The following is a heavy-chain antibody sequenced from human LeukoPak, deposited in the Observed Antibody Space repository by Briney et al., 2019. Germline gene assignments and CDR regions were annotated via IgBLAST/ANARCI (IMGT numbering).Heavy chain of an antibody. CDR2: IYYSGST. Sequence: SETLSLTCTVSGGSISSSSYYWGWIRQPPGKGLEWIGSIYYSGSTYYNPSLKSRVTISVDTSKNQFSLKLSSVTAADTAVYYCSLIPYCSSTSCSRVAFDIWGQGTMVTVSS. V-gene: IGHV4-39*07. J-gene: IGHJ3*02. D-gene: IGHD2-2*01. CDR1: GGSISSSSYY. CDR3: SLIPYCSSTSCSRVAFDI.